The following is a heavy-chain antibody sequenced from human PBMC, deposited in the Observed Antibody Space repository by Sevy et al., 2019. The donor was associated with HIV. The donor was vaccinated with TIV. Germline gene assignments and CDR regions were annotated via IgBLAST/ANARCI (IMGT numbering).Heavy chain of an antibody. CDR2: ISGSGGTT. CDR1: EFTFTNYA. D-gene: IGHD6-19*01. Sequence: GGSLRLSCAASEFTFTNYAMNWVRQAPGKGLQWVSAISGSGGTTYYADSVQGRFTISRDKSKYTLYLQMNRLRAEDTAVYYCAKVLARGVAVAGTAWGIDVWGQGTTVTVSS. J-gene: IGHJ6*02. CDR3: AKVLARGVAVAGTAWGIDV. V-gene: IGHV3-23*01.